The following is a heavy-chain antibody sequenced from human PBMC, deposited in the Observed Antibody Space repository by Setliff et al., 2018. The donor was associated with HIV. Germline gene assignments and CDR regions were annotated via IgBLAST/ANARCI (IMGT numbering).Heavy chain of an antibody. V-gene: IGHV4-59*11. CDR3: ARYKCINFACVGFDI. J-gene: IGHJ3*02. D-gene: IGHD3-9*01. Sequence: PSETLSLTCTVSGPSINGHWWSWIRQPPGKGLEWTGSIHYSGITHYNPSLKSRLTMSVDTSKNQVSLKLTSVTAADTAVYYCARYKCINFACVGFDIWGQGTVVTVSS. CDR1: GPSINGHW. CDR2: IHYSGIT.